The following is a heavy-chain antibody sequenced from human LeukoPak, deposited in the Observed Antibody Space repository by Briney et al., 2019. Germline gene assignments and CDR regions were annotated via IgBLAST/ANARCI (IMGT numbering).Heavy chain of an antibody. J-gene: IGHJ5*02. CDR2: INHSGST. CDR3: ARGRIVVVVAANWFDP. CDR1: GGSFRGYY. D-gene: IGHD2-15*01. Sequence: SETLSLTCAVYGGSFRGYYWSWIRQPPGKGLEWIGEINHSGSTNYNPSLKSRVTISVDTSKNQFSLKLSSVTAADTAVYYCARGRIVVVVAANWFDPWGQGTLVTVSS. V-gene: IGHV4-34*01.